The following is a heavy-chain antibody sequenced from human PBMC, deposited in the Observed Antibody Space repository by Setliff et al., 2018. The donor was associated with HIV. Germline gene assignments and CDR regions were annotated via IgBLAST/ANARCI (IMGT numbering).Heavy chain of an antibody. Sequence: SVKVSCKASGYTFSSYGISWVRQAPGQGLEWVGGIIPYLRSPNYAQKFQGRVTITADESTSTVYMELSGLTSDDTAIYYCARDVSAEMYSTRLDYWGQGTLVTVSS. CDR1: GYTFSSYG. CDR3: ARDVSAEMYSTRLDY. D-gene: IGHD2-21*01. CDR2: IIPYLRSP. J-gene: IGHJ4*02. V-gene: IGHV1-69*13.